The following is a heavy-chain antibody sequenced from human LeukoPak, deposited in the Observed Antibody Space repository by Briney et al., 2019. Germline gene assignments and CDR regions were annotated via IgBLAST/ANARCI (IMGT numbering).Heavy chain of an antibody. CDR3: ARFLEWLYKGYFDY. D-gene: IGHD3-3*01. CDR2: IRYDGSNK. J-gene: IGHJ4*02. Sequence: GGSLRLSCAASGFTFSSYGMHWVRQAPGKGLEWVAFIRYDGSNKYYADSVKGRFTISRDNAKNSLYLQMNSLRAEDTAVYYCARFLEWLYKGYFDYWGQGTLVTVSS. V-gene: IGHV3-30*02. CDR1: GFTFSSYG.